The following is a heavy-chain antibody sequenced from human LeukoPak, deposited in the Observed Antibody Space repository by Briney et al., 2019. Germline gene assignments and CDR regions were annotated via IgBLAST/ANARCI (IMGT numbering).Heavy chain of an antibody. V-gene: IGHV4-39*01. J-gene: IGHJ4*02. D-gene: IGHD4-17*01. CDR1: GGSISSSSYY. CDR2: IYYSGSA. CDR3: ARHVATVTTWDLYYFDY. Sequence: SETLSLTCTVSGGSISSSSYYWGWIRQPPGKGLEWIGSIYYSGSAYYNPSLKSRVTISVDTSKNQFSLKLSSVTAADTAVYYCARHVATVTTWDLYYFDYWGQGTLVTVSS.